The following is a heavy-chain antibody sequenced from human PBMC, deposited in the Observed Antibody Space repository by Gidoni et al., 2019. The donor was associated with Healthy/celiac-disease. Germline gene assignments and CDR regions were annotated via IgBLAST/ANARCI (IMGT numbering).Heavy chain of an antibody. CDR3: ARDRVAAAGTRDAFDI. J-gene: IGHJ3*02. Sequence: QVQLQESGPGLVKPSETLSLTCTVSGGSISSYYWSWIRQPAGKGLEWIGRIYTSGSTNYNPSLKSRVTMSVDTSKNQFSLKLSSVTAADTAVYYCARDRVAAAGTRDAFDIWGQGTMVTVSS. V-gene: IGHV4-4*07. D-gene: IGHD6-13*01. CDR1: GGSISSYY. CDR2: IYTSGST.